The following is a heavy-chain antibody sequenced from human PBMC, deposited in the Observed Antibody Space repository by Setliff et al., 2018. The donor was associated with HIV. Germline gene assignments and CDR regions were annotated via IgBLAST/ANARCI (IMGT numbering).Heavy chain of an antibody. D-gene: IGHD6-19*01. Sequence: SETLSLTCAVYGGSFSGYYWSWIRQPPGKGLEWIGEINHSGSTNYNPSLTSRVTISVDTSKNQFSLKLSSVTAADTAVHYCAIRGSSGWYVGGYFDYWGQGTLVTVPS. J-gene: IGHJ4*02. CDR3: AIRGSSGWYVGGYFDY. CDR2: INHSGST. CDR1: GGSFSGYY. V-gene: IGHV4-34*01.